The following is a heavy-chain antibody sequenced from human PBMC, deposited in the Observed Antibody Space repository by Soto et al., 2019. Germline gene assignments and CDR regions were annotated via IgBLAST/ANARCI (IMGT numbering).Heavy chain of an antibody. CDR3: ARDRRGSSRSGFDY. D-gene: IGHD6-6*01. CDR1: GYTFTSYG. V-gene: IGHV1-18*04. J-gene: IGHJ4*02. Sequence: QVQLVQSGAEVKKPGASVKVSCKASGYTFTSYGISWVRQAPGQGLEWTGWISAYNGNTNYAQKLQGRVTMTTDTSTSTVYMELRSLSSDDTAVYYCARDRRGSSRSGFDYWGQGTLVTVSS. CDR2: ISAYNGNT.